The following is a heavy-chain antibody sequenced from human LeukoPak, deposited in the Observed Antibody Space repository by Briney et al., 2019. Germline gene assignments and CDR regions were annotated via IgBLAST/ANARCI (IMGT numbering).Heavy chain of an antibody. J-gene: IGHJ4*02. CDR1: GFTFSTYG. CDR2: VRYDGSNK. CDR3: AKSRDFDSVVVTAFDY. Sequence: PGGSLRLSCAASGFTFSTYGMHWVRQAPGKGLEWVAVVRYDGSNKYYADFVKGRFTFSRDNSKNTLYLQMNSLRAEDTAVYYCAKSRDFDSVVVTAFDYWGRGTLVTVSS. V-gene: IGHV3-30*02. D-gene: IGHD2-21*02.